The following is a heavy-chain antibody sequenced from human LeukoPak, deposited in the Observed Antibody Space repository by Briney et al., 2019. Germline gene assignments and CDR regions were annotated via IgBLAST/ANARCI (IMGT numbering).Heavy chain of an antibody. CDR1: GFTFRSYA. CDR3: VSVVIYFDY. J-gene: IGHJ4*02. D-gene: IGHD2-15*01. Sequence: GGSLRLSCAASGFTFRSYAMSWVRQAPGKGLEWVSGFSGSGGSTYYADSVKGRFTISRDNSKNTLYLQINSLGAEDTAIYYCVSVVIYFDYWGQGTLVTVSS. CDR2: FSGSGGST. V-gene: IGHV3-23*01.